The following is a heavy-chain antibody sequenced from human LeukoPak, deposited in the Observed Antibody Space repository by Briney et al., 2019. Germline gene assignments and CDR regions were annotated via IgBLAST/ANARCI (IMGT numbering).Heavy chain of an antibody. V-gene: IGHV4-4*02. Sequence: TPSGTLSLTCAVSGGSISSSNWWSWVRQPPGKGLEWIGSIYVSGSTYYNPSLKSRVAISVDTSKNQFSLKLNSVTAADTAVYYCARHYGPWGQGTLVTVSS. CDR1: GGSISSSNW. D-gene: IGHD3-16*01. J-gene: IGHJ5*02. CDR3: ARHYGP. CDR2: IYVSGST.